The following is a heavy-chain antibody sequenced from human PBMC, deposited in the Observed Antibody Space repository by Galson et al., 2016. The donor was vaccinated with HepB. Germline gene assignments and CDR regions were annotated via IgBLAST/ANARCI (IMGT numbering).Heavy chain of an antibody. CDR3: ARIGYDNSGYFPDF. CDR2: TTDYTGNT. J-gene: IGHJ4*02. CDR1: GYTFTSFT. V-gene: IGHV1-18*01. D-gene: IGHD3-22*01. Sequence: SVKVSCKASGYTFTSFTIGWVRQAPGHGLEWLGWTTDYTGNTNYAQKLQGTVTMTTDTSTSTAYMQLRSLRSDDTAVYYCARIGYDNSGYFPDFWGQGTLVTVSS.